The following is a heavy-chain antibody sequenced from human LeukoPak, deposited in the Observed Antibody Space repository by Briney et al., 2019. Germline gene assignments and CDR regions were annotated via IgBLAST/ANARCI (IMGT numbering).Heavy chain of an antibody. V-gene: IGHV1-58*01. CDR2: IVVGSGNT. J-gene: IGHJ5*02. Sequence: SVKVSCKASGFTFTSSAVQWVRQARGQRLEWIGWIVVGSGNTNYAQKFQGRVTMTRDTSTSTVYMELSSLRSEDTAVYYCARDRSSQLGYCSSTSCYVSGWFDPWGQGTLVTVSS. CDR1: GFTFTSSA. D-gene: IGHD2-2*01. CDR3: ARDRSSQLGYCSSTSCYVSGWFDP.